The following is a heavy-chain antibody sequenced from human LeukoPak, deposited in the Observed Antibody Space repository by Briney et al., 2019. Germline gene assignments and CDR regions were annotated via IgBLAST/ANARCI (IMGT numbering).Heavy chain of an antibody. CDR1: GFTFSSYG. J-gene: IGHJ6*02. D-gene: IGHD3-22*01. CDR3: AREYYDSSGSRVHGMDV. Sequence: GGSLRLSCAASGFTFSSYGMHWVRQAPGKGLEWVAVIWYDGSNKYYADSVKGRFTISRDNSKSTLYLQMNSLRAEDTAVYYCAREYYDSSGSRVHGMDVWGQGTTVTVSS. V-gene: IGHV3-33*01. CDR2: IWYDGSNK.